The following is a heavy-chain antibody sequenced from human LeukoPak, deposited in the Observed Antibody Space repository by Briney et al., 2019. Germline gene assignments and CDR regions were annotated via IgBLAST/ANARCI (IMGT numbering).Heavy chain of an antibody. V-gene: IGHV4-34*01. CDR1: GGSFRGYY. D-gene: IGHD5-12*01. CDR2: INHSGST. Sequence: KSSETLSLTCAVYGGSFRGYYWSWIRQPPGKGLEWIGEINHSGSTNYNPSLKSRVTISVDTSKNQFSLKLSSVTAADTAVYYCARVCSGYDVFDYYYYMDVWGKGTTVTVSS. CDR3: ARVCSGYDVFDYYYYMDV. J-gene: IGHJ6*03.